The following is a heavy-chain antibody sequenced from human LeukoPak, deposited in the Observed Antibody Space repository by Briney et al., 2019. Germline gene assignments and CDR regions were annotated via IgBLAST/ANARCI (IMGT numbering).Heavy chain of an antibody. CDR1: GFTFSSYG. CDR2: ISYDGSNK. V-gene: IGHV3-30*18. CDR3: AKRRSKGGFYYYYGMDV. Sequence: GGSLRLSCAASGFTFSSYGMYWVRQAPGKGLEWVAVISYDGSNKYYADSVKGRSTISRDNSKNTLYLQMNSLRAEDTAVYHCAKRRSKGGFYYYYGMDVWGQGTTVTVSS. J-gene: IGHJ6*02. D-gene: IGHD3-16*01.